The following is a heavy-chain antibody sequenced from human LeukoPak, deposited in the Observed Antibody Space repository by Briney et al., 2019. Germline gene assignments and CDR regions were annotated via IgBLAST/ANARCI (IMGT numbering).Heavy chain of an antibody. CDR1: GGSFSGYY. CDR3: ARGPDFYDSRGYYPI. V-gene: IGHV4-34*01. Sequence: PSETLSLTCAVYGGSFSGYYWSWIRQPPGKGLEWIGEINHSGSTNYNPSLKSRLTISRDTSKNQSSLKLRSVTAADTAVFYCARGPDFYDSRGYYPIWGQGTLVTVSS. D-gene: IGHD3-22*01. J-gene: IGHJ4*02. CDR2: INHSGST.